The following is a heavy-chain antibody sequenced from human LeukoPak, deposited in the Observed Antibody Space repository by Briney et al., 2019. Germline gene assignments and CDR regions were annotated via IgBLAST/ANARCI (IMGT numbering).Heavy chain of an antibody. J-gene: IGHJ3*02. V-gene: IGHV4-61*08. CDR2: IYYSGST. D-gene: IGHD3-22*01. CDR1: GGSISSGDYY. CDR3: ARVWYYYDSSDHDAFDI. Sequence: PSQTLSLTCTVSGGSISSGDYYWSWIRQPPGKGLEWIGYIYYSGSTNYNPSLKSRVTISVDTSKNQFSLKLSSVTAADTAVYYCARVWYYYDSSDHDAFDIWGQGTMVTVSS.